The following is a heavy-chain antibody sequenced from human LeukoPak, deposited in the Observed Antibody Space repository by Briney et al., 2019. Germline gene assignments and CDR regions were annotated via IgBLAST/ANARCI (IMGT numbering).Heavy chain of an antibody. Sequence: GRSLRLSCAASGFTFSSYGMHWVRQAPGKGLEWVAVISYDGSNKYYADSVKGRLTISRDNSKNTLYLQMNSLRAEDTAVYYCANGYCTNGVCYPYYYYYMDVWGKGTTVTVSS. V-gene: IGHV3-30*18. J-gene: IGHJ6*03. CDR1: GFTFSSYG. CDR3: ANGYCTNGVCYPYYYYYMDV. CDR2: ISYDGSNK. D-gene: IGHD2-8*01.